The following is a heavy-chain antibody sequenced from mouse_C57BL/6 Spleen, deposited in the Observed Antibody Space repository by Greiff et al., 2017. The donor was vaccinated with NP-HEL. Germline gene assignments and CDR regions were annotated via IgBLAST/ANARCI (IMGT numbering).Heavy chain of an antibody. V-gene: IGHV14-4*01. CDR2: IDPENGDT. Sequence: VQLQQSGAELVRPGASVKLSCTASGFNIKDDYMHWVKQRPEQGLEWIGWIDPENGDTEYASKFQGKATITADTSSNTAYLQLSSLTSEDTAVYYCTTDYGSPHYFDYWGQGTTLTVSS. D-gene: IGHD1-1*01. J-gene: IGHJ2*01. CDR1: GFNIKDDY. CDR3: TTDYGSPHYFDY.